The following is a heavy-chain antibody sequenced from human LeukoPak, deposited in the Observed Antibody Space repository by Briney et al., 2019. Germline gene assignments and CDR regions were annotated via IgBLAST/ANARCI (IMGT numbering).Heavy chain of an antibody. V-gene: IGHV3-23*01. CDR1: GFTFSNYA. CDR3: AKQWVDC. D-gene: IGHD1-26*01. J-gene: IGHJ4*02. CDR2: ISESGDTT. Sequence: GGSLRLSCAASGFTFSNYAMNWVRQAPGKGLEWVSSISESGDTTHYADSVKGRFTISRDNAQNTLDLQMNTLRAEDTALYYCAKQWVDCWGQGTLVTVSS.